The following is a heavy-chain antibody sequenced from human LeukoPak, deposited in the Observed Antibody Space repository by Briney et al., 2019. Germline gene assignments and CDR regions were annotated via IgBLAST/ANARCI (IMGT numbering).Heavy chain of an antibody. D-gene: IGHD3-10*01. CDR1: GFIFSSFT. CDR3: ARSSGAFDY. J-gene: IGHJ4*02. CDR2: ISSSSTSI. Sequence: PGGSLRLSCAASGFIFSSFTMNWVRQAPGKGLEWVSSISSSSTSIYNADSVKGRFTISRDNAKNSLFLQMNSLRAEDTAVYYCARSSGAFDYWGQGTLATVSS. V-gene: IGHV3-21*01.